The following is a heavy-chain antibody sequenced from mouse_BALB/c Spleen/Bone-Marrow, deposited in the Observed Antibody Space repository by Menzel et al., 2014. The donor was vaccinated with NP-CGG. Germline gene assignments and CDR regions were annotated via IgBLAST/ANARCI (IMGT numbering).Heavy chain of an antibody. J-gene: IGHJ4*01. CDR3: ARKENWADAMDY. V-gene: IGHV1S56*01. CDR1: GYTFTSYY. Sequence: SGPELVKPGASVKMSCKASGYTFTSYYIHWVKQRPGQGLEWIGWIYHGDGSTKKNEKLKGKTPLTAAKASTSAYMLRSSLTSEASAIYFGARKENWADAMDYGGQGTSVTVSS. CDR2: IYHGDGST. D-gene: IGHD4-1*01.